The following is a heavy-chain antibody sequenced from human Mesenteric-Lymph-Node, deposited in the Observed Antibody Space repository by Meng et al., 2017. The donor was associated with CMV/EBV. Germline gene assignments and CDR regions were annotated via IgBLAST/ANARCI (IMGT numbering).Heavy chain of an antibody. V-gene: IGHV3-23*01. Sequence: GGSLRLSCAGSRFIFSDYDMSWVRQSPGKGLEWVSSISGAGYTTDYADSVKGRFTISRDNSENTLYLQMNSLRAEDTGVYYCARAVTDTYYFDDWGQGTLVTVSS. J-gene: IGHJ4*02. CDR3: ARAVTDTYYFDD. D-gene: IGHD2-21*02. CDR1: RFIFSDYD. CDR2: ISGAGYTT.